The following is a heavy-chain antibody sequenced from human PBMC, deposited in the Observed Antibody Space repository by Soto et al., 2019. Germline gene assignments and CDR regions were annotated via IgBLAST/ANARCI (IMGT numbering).Heavy chain of an antibody. CDR3: APVLGAAAECGGDAVDI. Sequence: QVQLVESGGGLVKPGGSLRLSCAASGFTFSDYYMSWIRQAPGKGLEWISYISSISTYTNYADSVKGRFTISRDNAHDSLYLQMNSLRAEDTAMDYCAPVLGAAAECGGDAVDIWGQGTTVTVSS. CDR2: ISSISTYT. CDR1: GFTFSDYY. D-gene: IGHD6-13*01. V-gene: IGHV3-11*05. J-gene: IGHJ3*02.